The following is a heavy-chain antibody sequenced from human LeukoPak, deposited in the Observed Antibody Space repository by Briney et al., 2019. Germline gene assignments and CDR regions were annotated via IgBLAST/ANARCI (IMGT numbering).Heavy chain of an antibody. CDR1: GFTFSNYW. J-gene: IGHJ4*02. D-gene: IGHD2-15*01. V-gene: IGHV3-7*03. CDR3: ARGGGYYPIDY. CDR2: INPDGSGE. Sequence: GGSLRLSCAASGFTFSNYWMSWVRQAPGKGLEWVANINPDGSGEYYVDSVKGRFTISRDTSKNTLYLQVNSLRAEDTAVYYCARGGGYYPIDYWGQGTLVTVSS.